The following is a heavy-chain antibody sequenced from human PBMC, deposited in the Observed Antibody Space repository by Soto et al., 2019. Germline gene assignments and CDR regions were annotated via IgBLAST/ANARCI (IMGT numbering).Heavy chain of an antibody. CDR1: GFTFSSYA. D-gene: IGHD3-10*01. Sequence: EVQLLESGRGLVQPGGSLRLSCAASGFTFSSYAMSWVRQAPGKGLEWVSAISGSGGSTYYADSVKGRFTISRDNSKNTLYLQMNSLRAEDTAVYYCARPSYYYGSGSYYNEDYYYYGMDVWGQGTTVTVSS. CDR3: ARPSYYYGSGSYYNEDYYYYGMDV. V-gene: IGHV3-23*01. CDR2: ISGSGGST. J-gene: IGHJ6*02.